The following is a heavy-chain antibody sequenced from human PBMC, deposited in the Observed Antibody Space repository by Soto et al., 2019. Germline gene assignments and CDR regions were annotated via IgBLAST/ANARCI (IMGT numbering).Heavy chain of an antibody. J-gene: IGHJ4*02. D-gene: IGHD6-25*01. Sequence: QLQLQESGPGLVKPSETLSLTCTVSGGSISSSSCYWGWIRQPPGKGLEWIGSIYYSGSTFYSPSLRSRVTISVDTSKNQFSLRVSSVTAADTAVYYCAREYSSAPDYWGQGTLVTVSS. CDR3: AREYSSAPDY. CDR2: IYYSGST. CDR1: GGSISSSSCY. V-gene: IGHV4-39*02.